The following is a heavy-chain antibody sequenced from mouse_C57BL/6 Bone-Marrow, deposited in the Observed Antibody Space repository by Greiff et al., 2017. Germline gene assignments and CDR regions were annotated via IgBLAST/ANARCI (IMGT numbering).Heavy chain of an antibody. CDR2: FHPYNDDT. V-gene: IGHV1-47*01. D-gene: IGHD1-1*01. CDR3: ARSCYGSSRYWYFDV. J-gene: IGHJ1*03. Sequence: VQLQQSGAELVKPGASVKMSCKASGYTFTTYPIEWMKQNHGKSLEWIGNFHPYNDDTKYNEKFKGKATLTVEKSSSTVYLELSRLTSDDSAVYYCARSCYGSSRYWYFDVWGTGTTVTVSS. CDR1: GYTFTTYP.